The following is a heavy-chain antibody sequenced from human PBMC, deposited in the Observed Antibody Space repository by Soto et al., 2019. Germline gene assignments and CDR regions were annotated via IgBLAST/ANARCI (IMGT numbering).Heavy chain of an antibody. J-gene: IGHJ4*02. CDR1: GVSMSNGYYY. D-gene: IGHD1-20*01. CDR3: ARWVEVSLDYFDS. CDR2: IYHSGRT. V-gene: IGHV4-31*03. Sequence: SETLSLTCTVSGVSMSNGYYYWSWVRQNPGKGLEWIGHIYHSGRTYYNPSLKSRVGILVDTSKNQFSLNLNSVTAADTAVYYCARWVEVSLDYFDSWGQGTPVTVSS.